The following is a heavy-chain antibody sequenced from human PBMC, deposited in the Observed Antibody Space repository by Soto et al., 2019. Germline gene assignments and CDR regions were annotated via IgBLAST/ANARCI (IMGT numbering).Heavy chain of an antibody. D-gene: IGHD3-22*01. V-gene: IGHV1-2*02. CDR1: GYTFTGYH. J-gene: IGHJ3*01. Sequence: ASVKVSCKASGYTFTGYHMHWVRQAPGQGLEWMGWINPNSGGTNYAQKFQGRVTMARDTSISTAYMEVSRLRSDDTAVYYCARDRRLYDRGSYEIANDAFDLWGQGTMVTVSS. CDR3: ARDRRLYDRGSYEIANDAFDL. CDR2: INPNSGGT.